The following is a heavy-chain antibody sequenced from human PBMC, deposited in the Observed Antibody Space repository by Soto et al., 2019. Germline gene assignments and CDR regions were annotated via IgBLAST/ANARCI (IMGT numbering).Heavy chain of an antibody. Sequence: QITLKESGPTLVKPTQTLTLTCTFSGFSLSTSGVGVGWIRQPPGKALEWLALIYWDDDKRYSPSLKSRLTITKDTSKNQVVLTMTNMDPVDTATYYCAHTPRTMLEKPNAKPVYYYYYYMDVWGKGTTVTVSS. CDR3: AHTPRTMLEKPNAKPVYYYYYYMDV. J-gene: IGHJ6*03. CDR1: GFSLSTSGVG. D-gene: IGHD3-10*02. CDR2: IYWDDDK. V-gene: IGHV2-5*02.